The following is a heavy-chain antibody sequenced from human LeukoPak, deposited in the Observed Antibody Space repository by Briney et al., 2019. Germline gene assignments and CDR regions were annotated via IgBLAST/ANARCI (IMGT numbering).Heavy chain of an antibody. J-gene: IGHJ4*02. CDR1: GFTFSTYW. Sequence: GGSLRLSCAASGFTFSTYWMSWVRQAPGKGLEWVANINQDGREKDEVDSLKGRFTISRDNAKKSLYLQMDSLRAEDTAIYYCARAGGSYLYATYFDSWGQGPLVTVSS. CDR3: ARAGGSYLYATYFDS. CDR2: INQDGREK. V-gene: IGHV3-7*01. D-gene: IGHD3-16*02.